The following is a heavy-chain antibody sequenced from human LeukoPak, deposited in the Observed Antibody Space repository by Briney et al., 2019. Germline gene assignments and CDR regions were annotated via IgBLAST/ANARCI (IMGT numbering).Heavy chain of an antibody. CDR1: GFTFNKYA. Sequence: PGGSLRLSCVASGFTFNKYAMSWVRQSPEKGLEWVSSITSGTTYMYYADSVRGRFIISRDNSKDTLYLQMDSLRGDDTAVFYCAREQMGPNGYYYGMDVWGQGTTVTVSS. D-gene: IGHD2-8*01. J-gene: IGHJ6*02. V-gene: IGHV3-21*01. CDR2: ITSGTTYM. CDR3: AREQMGPNGYYYGMDV.